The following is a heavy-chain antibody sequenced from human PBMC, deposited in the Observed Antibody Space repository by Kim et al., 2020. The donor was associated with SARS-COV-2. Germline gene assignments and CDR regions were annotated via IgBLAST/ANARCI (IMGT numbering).Heavy chain of an antibody. CDR1: GGSISSYY. D-gene: IGHD4-17*01. J-gene: IGHJ4*02. V-gene: IGHV4-59*13. CDR3: ARLGTSAPGDYSPFDY. CDR2: IYYSGST. Sequence: SETLSLTCTVSGGSISSYYWSWIRQPPGKGLEWIGYIYYSGSTNYNPSLKSRVTISVDTSKNQFSLKLSSVTAADTAVYYCARLGTSAPGDYSPFDYWGQGTLVTVSS.